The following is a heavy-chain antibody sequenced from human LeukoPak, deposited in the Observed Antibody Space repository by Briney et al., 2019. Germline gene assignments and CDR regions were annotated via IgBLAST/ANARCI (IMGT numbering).Heavy chain of an antibody. CDR1: GGSIKSYH. CDR2: ISYSGST. D-gene: IGHD5-12*01. Sequence: SETLSLTCTVPGGSIKSYHWHWIRQPPGEGLEWIGYISYSGSTNYNPSLKSRVTISIDTSKNQFCLKLSSVTAADTAVYHCARSGGYSGYDVDYWGQGTLVTVSS. J-gene: IGHJ4*02. CDR3: ARSGGYSGYDVDY. V-gene: IGHV4-59*01.